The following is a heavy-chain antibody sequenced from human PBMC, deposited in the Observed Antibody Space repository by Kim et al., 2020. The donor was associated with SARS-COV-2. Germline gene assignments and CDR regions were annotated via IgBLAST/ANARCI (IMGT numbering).Heavy chain of an antibody. Sequence: SETLSLTCAVYGGCFSGYYWTWIRQPPGKGLEWVGEINRGGSTSYNPSLESRVTISLDTSKNRFSLKLSSLTAADTAAYYCARGLGSGSYYGFWGQGTLV. CDR2: INRGGST. CDR1: GGCFSGYY. J-gene: IGHJ4*02. CDR3: ARGLGSGSYYGF. V-gene: IGHV4-34*01. D-gene: IGHD3-10*01.